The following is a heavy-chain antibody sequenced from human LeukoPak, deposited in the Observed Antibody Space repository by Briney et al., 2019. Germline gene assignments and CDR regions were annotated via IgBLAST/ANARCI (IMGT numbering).Heavy chain of an antibody. CDR1: GYTLTELS. D-gene: IGHD6-19*01. CDR3: ATVQYSSGWYRGFDY. V-gene: IGHV1-24*01. CDR2: FDPEDGET. J-gene: IGHJ4*02. Sequence: ASVKVSCKVSGYTLTELSMHWVRQAPGKGLEWMGGFDPEDGETIYAQKFQGRVTMTEDTSTDTAYMELSSLRSEDTAVYYCATVQYSSGWYRGFDYWGQGTLVIVSS.